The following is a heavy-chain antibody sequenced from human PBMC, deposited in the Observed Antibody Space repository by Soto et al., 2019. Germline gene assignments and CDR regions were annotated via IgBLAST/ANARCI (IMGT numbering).Heavy chain of an antibody. Sequence: EVQLVESGGGLVQPGGSLRLSCAASEFTFSGRSVHWVRQAPGKGLVWVSGIDKVGTDSTYADSVKGRFTSSRDKAKNTVYIQMNRLRVEDTALYYCARGWFGPDVWGKVTTGTVS. J-gene: IGHJ6*03. CDR3: ARGWFGPDV. CDR1: EFTFSGRS. D-gene: IGHD3-10*01. V-gene: IGHV3-74*03. CDR2: IDKVGTDS.